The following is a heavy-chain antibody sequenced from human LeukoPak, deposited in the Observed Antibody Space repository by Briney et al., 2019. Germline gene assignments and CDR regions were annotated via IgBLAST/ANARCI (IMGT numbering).Heavy chain of an antibody. CDR3: AIAAGWEQAY. CDR1: GGSISSSSYY. J-gene: IGHJ4*02. V-gene: IGHV3-7*01. CDR2: INQDGSAT. Sequence: ETLSLTCTVSGGSISSSSYYWGWIRQPPGKGLEWVANINQDGSATNYVDSAKGRFIVSRDNAKNSVFLQMSSLRAEDTAVYYCAIAAGWEQAYWGQGTLVTVSS. D-gene: IGHD1-26*01.